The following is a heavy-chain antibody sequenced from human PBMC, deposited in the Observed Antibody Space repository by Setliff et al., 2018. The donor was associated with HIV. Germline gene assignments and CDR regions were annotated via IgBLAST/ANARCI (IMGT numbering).Heavy chain of an antibody. D-gene: IGHD3-3*01. Sequence: LSLTCTVSGGSISGYHWTWIRQPPGKGLEWIGYVSYRGSTYYNPSLQSRVTISVDTSKNQISLKLGSVTAADTAVYYCGRYSEVLGDVIDYWGPETLLVTVSS. CDR1: GGSISGYH. CDR3: GRYSEVLGDVIDY. J-gene: IGHJ4*03. V-gene: IGHV4-59*01. CDR2: VSYRGST.